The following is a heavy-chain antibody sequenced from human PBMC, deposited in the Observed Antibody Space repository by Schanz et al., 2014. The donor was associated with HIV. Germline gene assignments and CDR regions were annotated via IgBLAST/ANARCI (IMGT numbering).Heavy chain of an antibody. J-gene: IGHJ4*02. D-gene: IGHD6-19*01. CDR3: VKGGWGDN. CDR2: INWNGDTT. V-gene: IGHV3-23*01. Sequence: EVQLLEFGGGSVRPGESLRLSCLASGFTFNNYAMSWVRQAPGKGLEWVAVINWNGDTTYYADSVKGRFTISRDNSNNVLFLHMPTLRAEDTATYYCVKGGWGDNWGQGTLVTVSS. CDR1: GFTFNNYA.